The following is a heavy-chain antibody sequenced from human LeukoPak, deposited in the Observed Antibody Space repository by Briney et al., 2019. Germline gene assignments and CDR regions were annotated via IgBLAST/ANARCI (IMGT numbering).Heavy chain of an antibody. J-gene: IGHJ6*03. Sequence: GGSLRLSCEASGFTFSTYEMNWVRQTPGKGLEWVSCIGSSGSTIYYADSVKGRFTISRDNAKNSLYLQMNSLRAEDTAVYYCARPTYCSGGSCYYYYYYMDVWGKGTTVTVSS. V-gene: IGHV3-48*03. D-gene: IGHD2-15*01. CDR3: ARPTYCSGGSCYYYYYYMDV. CDR1: GFTFSTYE. CDR2: IGSSGSTI.